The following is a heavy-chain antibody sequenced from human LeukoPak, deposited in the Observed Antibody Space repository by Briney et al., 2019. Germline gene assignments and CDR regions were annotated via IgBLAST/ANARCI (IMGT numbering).Heavy chain of an antibody. CDR1: GFTFSSYA. Sequence: GGSLRLSCAASGFTFSSYAMNWVRQAPGKGLEWVSVISSSGGTTYYSDSVKGRFIISRDNSKNTLYLQMNSLRAEDTAVFYCAKAGIAVPATPEYCGQGTQVTVSS. CDR3: AKAGIAVPATPEY. V-gene: IGHV3-23*01. D-gene: IGHD6-19*01. J-gene: IGHJ4*02. CDR2: ISSSGGTT.